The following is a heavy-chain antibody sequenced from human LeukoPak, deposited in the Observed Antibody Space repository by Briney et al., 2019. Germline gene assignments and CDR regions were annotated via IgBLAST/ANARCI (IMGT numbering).Heavy chain of an antibody. CDR3: AKAFGNPRELRFAFDI. J-gene: IGHJ3*02. D-gene: IGHD1-26*01. Sequence: PGGSLRLSCAASGFTFSSYAMSWVRQAPGKGLEWVSAISGSGGSTYYADSVKGRFTISRDNSKNTLYLQMNSLRAEDTAVYYCAKAFGNPRELRFAFDIWGQGTMVTVSS. V-gene: IGHV3-23*01. CDR2: ISGSGGST. CDR1: GFTFSSYA.